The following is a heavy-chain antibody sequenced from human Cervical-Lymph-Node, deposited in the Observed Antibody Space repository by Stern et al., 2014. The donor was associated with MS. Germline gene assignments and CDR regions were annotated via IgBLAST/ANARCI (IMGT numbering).Heavy chain of an antibody. V-gene: IGHV4-61*02. J-gene: IGHJ6*02. Sequence: QVQLQESGPGLVKPSQTLSLTCTVSGGSITSGYYFWSWIRQPAGQPLEWIGRVYTAGSTSYNPSLRSRVTMSLDTSTDQFFLHLTSVTAADTAIYYCARDRAIYGMDVWGQGTTVTVSS. CDR3: ARDRAIYGMDV. CDR1: GGSITSGYYF. D-gene: IGHD5-24*01. CDR2: VYTAGST.